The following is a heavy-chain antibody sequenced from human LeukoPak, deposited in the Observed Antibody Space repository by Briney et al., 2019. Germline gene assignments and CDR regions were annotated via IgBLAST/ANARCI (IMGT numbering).Heavy chain of an antibody. Sequence: GASVKVSCKASGYTFTNYDINWVRQATGQGLEWVGWVNPYSGNTGYAQKFQGRVTMTRDTSISTAYMELSRLRSDDTAVHYCARGLGGWYDAFDIWGQRTTVTVSS. D-gene: IGHD6-19*01. J-gene: IGHJ3*02. V-gene: IGHV1-8*02. CDR1: GYTFTNYD. CDR2: VNPYSGNT. CDR3: ARGLGGWYDAFDI.